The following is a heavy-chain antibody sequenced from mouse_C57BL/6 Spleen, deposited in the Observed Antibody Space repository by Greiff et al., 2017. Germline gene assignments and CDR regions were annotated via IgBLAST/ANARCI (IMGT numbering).Heavy chain of an antibody. D-gene: IGHD3-1*01. CDR2: ISDGGSYT. Sequence: EVQLVESGGGLVKPGGSLKLSCAASGFTFSSYAMSWVRQTPEKGLEWVATISDGGSYTYYPDNVKGRFTISRDNAKNNLYLQMSHLESEDAAMYYCARDQDDSGWFAYWGQGTLVTVSA. CDR1: GFTFSSYA. V-gene: IGHV5-4*01. J-gene: IGHJ3*01. CDR3: ARDQDDSGWFAY.